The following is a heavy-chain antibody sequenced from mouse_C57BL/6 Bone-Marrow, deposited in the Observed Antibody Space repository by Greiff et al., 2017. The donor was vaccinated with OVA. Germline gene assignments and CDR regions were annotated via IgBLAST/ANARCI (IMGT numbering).Heavy chain of an antibody. Sequence: VQLQQSGAELVKPGASVKISCKASGYAFSSYWMNWVKQRPGKGLEWIGQIYPGDGDTNYNGKFKGKATLTADKSPSTAYMQLSSLTSEDSAVYFCARILLYWYFDFWGTGTTVTVSS. CDR3: ARILLYWYFDF. V-gene: IGHV1-80*01. J-gene: IGHJ1*03. D-gene: IGHD1-1*01. CDR1: GYAFSSYW. CDR2: IYPGDGDT.